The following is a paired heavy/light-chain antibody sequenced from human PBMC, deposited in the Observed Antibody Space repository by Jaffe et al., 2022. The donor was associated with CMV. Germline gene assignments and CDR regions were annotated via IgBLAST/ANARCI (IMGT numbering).Heavy chain of an antibody. CDR2: IYHSGST. CDR1: GGSISSTNW. Sequence: QVLLQESGPGLVKPSGTLSLTCAVSGGSISSTNWWSWVRQPPGKGLEWIGQIYHSGSTNYNPSLKSRVNISVDKSKNQFSLQLRSVTAADTAVYYCATELGFGVPSFDPWGQGTLVTVSS. J-gene: IGHJ5*02. CDR3: ATELGFGVPSFDP. D-gene: IGHD3-3*01. V-gene: IGHV4-4*02.
Light chain of an antibody. CDR2: GVS. CDR3: QQYDRSPMFT. V-gene: IGKV3-20*01. CDR1: QSVSSNY. Sequence: EIVLTQSPGTVSLSPGERATLSCRASQSVSSNYLAWYQQKPGQAPRLLIYGVSSRATGIPDRFSGSGSGTDFTLTISRLEPEDFAVYFCQQYDRSPMFTFGQGTKLEIK. J-gene: IGKJ2*01.